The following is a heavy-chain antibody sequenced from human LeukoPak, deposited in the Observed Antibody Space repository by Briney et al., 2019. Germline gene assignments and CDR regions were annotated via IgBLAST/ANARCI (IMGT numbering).Heavy chain of an antibody. D-gene: IGHD5-12*01. J-gene: IGHJ4*02. V-gene: IGHV3-48*03. CDR1: GSTFNIYE. Sequence: QPGGSLILSCAASGSTFNIYEMNWVRQAPGKGPEWISYISSSGRSIYYADSVKGRFTISRDNAKNSVYLQMNSLRVEDTAIYYCAKEDIAGNGFPFDSWGQGTMVTVSS. CDR2: ISSSGRSI. CDR3: AKEDIAGNGFPFDS.